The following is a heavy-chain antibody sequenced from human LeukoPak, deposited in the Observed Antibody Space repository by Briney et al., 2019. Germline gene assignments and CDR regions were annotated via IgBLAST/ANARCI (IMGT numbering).Heavy chain of an antibody. CDR2: INPNSGGT. D-gene: IGHD3-3*01. CDR1: GYTFTGYY. J-gene: IGHJ4*02. V-gene: IGHV1-2*02. Sequence: ASVKVSCKASGYTFTGYYMHWVRQAPGQGLEWMGWINPNSGGTNYAQKFQGRVTMTRDTSNSTAYMELSRLRSDDTAVYYCARDGSYDFWSGYYPDYWGQGTLVTVSS. CDR3: ARDGSYDFWSGYYPDY.